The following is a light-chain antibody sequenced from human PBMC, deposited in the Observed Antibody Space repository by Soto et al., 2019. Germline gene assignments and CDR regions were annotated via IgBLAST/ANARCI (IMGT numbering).Light chain of an antibody. CDR2: DAS. CDR1: QSVSSY. J-gene: IGKJ1*01. V-gene: IGKV3-11*01. Sequence: EIVLTQSPATLSLSPGERATLSCRASQSVSSYLAWYQQKPGQAPRLLIYDASNRATGIPARFSGSGSGTDFTLTISSREPEELAVYYCQQRSNWTPWTFGQGTKVEIK. CDR3: QQRSNWTPWT.